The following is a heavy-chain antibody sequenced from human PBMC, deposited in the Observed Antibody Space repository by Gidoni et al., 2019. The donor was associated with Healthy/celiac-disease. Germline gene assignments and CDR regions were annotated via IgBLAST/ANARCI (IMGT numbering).Heavy chain of an antibody. Sequence: EVQLVESGGGLVQPGRFLRLSCAASGVTFDDYAMHWVRQAAGKVLEWVSGISWNSGSIGYADSVKGRFTISRDNAKNSLYLQMNSLRAEDTALYYCAKDSTGQWLVPDYWGQGTLVTVSS. V-gene: IGHV3-9*01. CDR3: AKDSTGQWLVPDY. CDR1: GVTFDDYA. D-gene: IGHD6-19*01. J-gene: IGHJ4*02. CDR2: ISWNSGSI.